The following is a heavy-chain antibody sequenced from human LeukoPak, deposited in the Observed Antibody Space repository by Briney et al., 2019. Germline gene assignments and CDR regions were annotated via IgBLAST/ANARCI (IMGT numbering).Heavy chain of an antibody. CDR1: GGSISSSSYY. CDR3: ATHSYSGSSVPFDY. Sequence: SETLSLTCTVSGGSISSSSYYWGRIRQPPGKGLEWIGSNYYSGSTYYNPSLKRRVITSVNTSNTLFSLKQSPSTAADTAVYYCATHSYSGSSVPFDYWGQGTLVTVSS. D-gene: IGHD1-26*01. CDR2: NYYSGST. J-gene: IGHJ4*02. V-gene: IGHV4-39*07.